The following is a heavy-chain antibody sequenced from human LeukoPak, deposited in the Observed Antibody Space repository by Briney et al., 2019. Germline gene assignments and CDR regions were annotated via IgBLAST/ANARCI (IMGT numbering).Heavy chain of an antibody. V-gene: IGHV3-43D*03. CDR2: ISWDGGST. J-gene: IGHJ6*03. CDR3: AKAASSSLWHMDV. CDR1: GFTFDDYA. D-gene: IGHD6-6*01. Sequence: GGSLRLSCAASGFTFDDYAMHWVRQAPGKGLEWVSLISWDGGSTYYADSVKGRFTISRDNSKNSLYLQMNSLRAEDTALYDCAKAASSSLWHMDVWGKGTTVTVSS.